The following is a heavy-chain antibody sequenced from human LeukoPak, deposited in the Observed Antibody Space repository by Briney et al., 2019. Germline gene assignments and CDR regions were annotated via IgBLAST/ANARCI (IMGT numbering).Heavy chain of an antibody. CDR3: ARAIATNYYYYMDV. Sequence: GGSLRLSCAASGFTFSHYWMTWVRQAPGKGLEWVAHINQDGSEEHYMDSVKARFTISRDNAKNSLSLQMNSLRAEDTAVYYCARAIATNYYYYMDVWGKGTTVTVSS. D-gene: IGHD6-13*01. CDR2: INQDGSEE. J-gene: IGHJ6*03. V-gene: IGHV3-7*01. CDR1: GFTFSHYW.